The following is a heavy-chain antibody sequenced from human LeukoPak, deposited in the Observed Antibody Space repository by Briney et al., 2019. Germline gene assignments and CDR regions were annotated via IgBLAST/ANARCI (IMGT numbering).Heavy chain of an antibody. CDR1: GGSISSSSYY. CDR2: IYTSGST. D-gene: IGHD6-19*01. V-gene: IGHV4-61*02. J-gene: IGHJ5*02. Sequence: SEALSLTCTVSGGSISSSSYYWSWIRQPAGKGLEWIGRIYTSGSTNYNPSLKSRVTMSIDTSKNLFSLKLSSVTAADTAVYYCARDPLDSSRWFDPWGQGTLVTVSS. CDR3: ARDPLDSSRWFDP.